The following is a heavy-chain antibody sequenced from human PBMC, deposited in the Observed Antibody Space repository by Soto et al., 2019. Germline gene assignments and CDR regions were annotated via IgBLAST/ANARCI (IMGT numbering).Heavy chain of an antibody. CDR2: ISGGGGST. V-gene: IGHV3-23*01. Sequence: GGSLRLSCAASGFTFSSYAMSWVRQAPGKGLEWVSVISGGGGSTYYADSVKGRFTISRDNSKNTLYLQMNSLRAEDTAVYYCAKDLYYDSSVHDYWGQGSLVIGSS. CDR3: AKDLYYDSSVHDY. J-gene: IGHJ4*02. CDR1: GFTFSSYA. D-gene: IGHD3-22*01.